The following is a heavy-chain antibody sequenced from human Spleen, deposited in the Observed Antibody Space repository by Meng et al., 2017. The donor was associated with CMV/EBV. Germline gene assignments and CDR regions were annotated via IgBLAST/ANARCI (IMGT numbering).Heavy chain of an antibody. D-gene: IGHD1-26*01. J-gene: IGHJ4*02. Sequence: SCKASGFTFTSYCMHWVRQAPGRGLEWMGIIKPSGGDTSYAQKFQGRVTMASDTSTSTVYMELSNLRSEDTAVYYCARDGAVGAFGYWGQGTLVTVSS. CDR2: IKPSGGDT. CDR1: GFTFTSYC. V-gene: IGHV1-46*01. CDR3: ARDGAVGAFGY.